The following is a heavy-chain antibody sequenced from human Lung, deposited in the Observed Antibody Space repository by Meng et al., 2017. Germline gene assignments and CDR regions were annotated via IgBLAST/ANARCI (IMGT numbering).Heavy chain of an antibody. CDR1: GGSIGSSRYY. CDR2: IYYTGST. CDR3: ARVGYYYDSGGYYGIDY. D-gene: IGHD3-22*01. Sequence: QVQLQESGPGLVKPSQTLSLTCTVPGGSIGSSRYYWGWIRQPPGKGLEWIGSIYYTGSTYYNPSLKSRVTISVDTSKNQFSLKLSSVTAADTAVLYCARVGYYYDSGGYYGIDYWGQGTLVTVSS. V-gene: IGHV4-39*01. J-gene: IGHJ4*02.